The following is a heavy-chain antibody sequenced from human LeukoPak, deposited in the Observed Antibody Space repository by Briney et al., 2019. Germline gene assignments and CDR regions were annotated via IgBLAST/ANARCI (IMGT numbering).Heavy chain of an antibody. V-gene: IGHV4-59*01. Sequence: ASETLSLTSTVSGGSISSYYWNWIRQPPGGGLEWIRYIYYSGSTNYNPSLKSRVTISVDTSKNQFSLKLSSVTAADTAVYYCTRGERYSSGWPYFDYWGQGTLVTVSS. J-gene: IGHJ4*02. CDR2: IYYSGST. CDR3: TRGERYSSGWPYFDY. CDR1: GGSISSYY. D-gene: IGHD6-19*01.